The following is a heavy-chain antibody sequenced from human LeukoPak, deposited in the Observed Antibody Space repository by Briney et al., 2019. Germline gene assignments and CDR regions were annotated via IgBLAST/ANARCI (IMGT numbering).Heavy chain of an antibody. J-gene: IGHJ4*02. Sequence: PSETLSLTCAVYGGSFSGYYWSWIRQPPGKGLEWIGEINHSGSTNYNPSLKSRVTISVDTSKNQFSLKLSSVTAADTAVYYCARGRAWLRSSPIDYWGQGTLVTVSS. V-gene: IGHV4-34*01. D-gene: IGHD5-12*01. CDR3: ARGRAWLRSSPIDY. CDR2: INHSGST. CDR1: GGSFSGYY.